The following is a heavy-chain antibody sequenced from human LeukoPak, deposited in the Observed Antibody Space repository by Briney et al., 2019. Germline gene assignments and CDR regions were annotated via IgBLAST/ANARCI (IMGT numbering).Heavy chain of an antibody. Sequence: SETLSLTCTVSGGSISSYYWSWIRQPPGKGLEWIGYIYYSGSTNYNPSLKSRVTISVDTSKNQFSLKLSSVTAADTAVYYCARHGGSYTFDYWGQGTLVTVSS. CDR3: ARHGGSYTFDY. J-gene: IGHJ4*02. D-gene: IGHD1-26*01. CDR2: IYYSGST. V-gene: IGHV4-59*08. CDR1: GGSISSYY.